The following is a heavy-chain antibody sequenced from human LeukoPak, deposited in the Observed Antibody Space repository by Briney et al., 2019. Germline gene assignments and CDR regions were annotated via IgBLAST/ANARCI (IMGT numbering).Heavy chain of an antibody. CDR3: AKGMDYYYMDV. Sequence: GGSLRLSCAASGLTFSSYGMHWVHQAPGKGLEWVAFIRYDGSNKYYADSVKGRFTISRDNSKNALYLQMNSLRAEDTAVYYCAKGMDYYYMDVWGKGTTVTVSS. D-gene: IGHD2-2*03. CDR1: GLTFSSYG. CDR2: IRYDGSNK. V-gene: IGHV3-30*02. J-gene: IGHJ6*03.